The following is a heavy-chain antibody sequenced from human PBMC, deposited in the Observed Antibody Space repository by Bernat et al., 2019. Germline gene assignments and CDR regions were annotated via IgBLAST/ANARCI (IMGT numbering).Heavy chain of an antibody. D-gene: IGHD2-21*02. CDR1: GFTFTSYA. J-gene: IGHJ3*02. Sequence: EVQLLESGGGLVQPGGSLRLSCTASGFTFTSYAMSWVRQAPGKGLEWVSGISASGGNTYDADSVKGRFTISRDNSKNTLYLQMTSLRAEDTAVYYCAEDRGVTSPGGFDIWGQGTMVTVSS. V-gene: IGHV3-23*01. CDR3: AEDRGVTSPGGFDI. CDR2: ISASGGNT.